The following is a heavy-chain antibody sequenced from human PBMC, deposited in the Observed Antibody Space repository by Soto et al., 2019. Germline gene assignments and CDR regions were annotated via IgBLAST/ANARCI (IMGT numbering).Heavy chain of an antibody. CDR3: ARGSGGFYYYMDV. Sequence: GGSLRLSCEASGFTFSNYGMHWVRQAPGKGLEWVAIVWYDGGNKYYADSVKGRFTISRDNSKNTLYLQRDSLGGEDTAVYNCARGSGGFYYYMDVWGKGTTVTVSS. CDR1: GFTFSNYG. CDR2: VWYDGGNK. V-gene: IGHV3-33*01. D-gene: IGHD3-10*01. J-gene: IGHJ6*03.